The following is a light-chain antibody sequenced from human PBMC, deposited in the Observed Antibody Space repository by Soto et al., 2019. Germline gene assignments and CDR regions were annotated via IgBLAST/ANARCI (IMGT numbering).Light chain of an antibody. J-gene: IGKJ4*01. CDR3: QQYYSAPQLT. Sequence: DIVMTQSPDSLAVSLGERATINCKSSQSVLYSSNNKNYLAWYQQKPGQPPKLLIYWASTRESGVPDRFSGSGSGTDFTLTIGSPQAEDVAVYYCQQYYSAPQLTFGGGTKVEIK. CDR2: WAS. CDR1: QSVLYSSNNKNY. V-gene: IGKV4-1*01.